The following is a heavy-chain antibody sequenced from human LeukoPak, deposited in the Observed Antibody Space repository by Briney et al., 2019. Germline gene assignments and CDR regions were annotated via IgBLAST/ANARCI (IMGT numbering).Heavy chain of an antibody. J-gene: IGHJ3*02. CDR2: ISYDGSNK. Sequence: AGGSLRLSCAASGFTFSSYGMHWVRQAPGKGLEWVAVISYDGSNKYYADSVKGRFTISRDNSKNTLYLQMNSLRAEDTAVYYCARGLNYDSSGDAFDIWGQGTMVTVSS. D-gene: IGHD3-22*01. CDR1: GFTFSSYG. V-gene: IGHV3-30*03. CDR3: ARGLNYDSSGDAFDI.